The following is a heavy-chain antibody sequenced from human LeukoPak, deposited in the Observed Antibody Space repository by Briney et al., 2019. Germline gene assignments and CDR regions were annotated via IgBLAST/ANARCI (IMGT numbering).Heavy chain of an antibody. J-gene: IGHJ4*02. CDR1: GFTFSSYG. D-gene: IGHD3-10*01. V-gene: IGHV3-21*01. CDR3: ARDERADGSGSYNWDY. CDR2: ISSSSSYI. Sequence: GGSLRLSCAASGFTFSSYGMHWVRQAPGKGLEWVSSISSSSSYIYYADSVKGRFTISRDNAKNSLYLQMNSLRAEDTAVYYCARDERADGSGSYNWDYWGQGTLVTVSS.